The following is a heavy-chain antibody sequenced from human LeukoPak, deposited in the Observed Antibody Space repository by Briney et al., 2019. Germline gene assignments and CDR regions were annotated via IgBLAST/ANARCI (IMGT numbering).Heavy chain of an antibody. J-gene: IGHJ5*02. CDR2: INTNTGNP. CDR3: ARDYSSGLGGPPGEIGP. D-gene: IGHD6-19*01. V-gene: IGHV7-4-1*02. CDR1: GYTFTSYA. Sequence: ASVKVSCKASGYTFTSYAMNWVRQAPGQGLEWMGWINTNTGNPTYAQGFTGRFVFSLDTSVSTAYLQISSLKAEDTAVYYCARDYSSGLGGPPGEIGPWGQGTLVTVSS.